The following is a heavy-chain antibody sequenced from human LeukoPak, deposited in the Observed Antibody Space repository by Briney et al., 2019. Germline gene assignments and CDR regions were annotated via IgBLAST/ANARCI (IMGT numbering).Heavy chain of an antibody. J-gene: IGHJ4*02. V-gene: IGHV3-33*08. CDR1: GFTFSSYA. CDR3: AREEATVTPNYFDY. D-gene: IGHD4-17*01. CDR2: IWYDGSNK. Sequence: PGGSLRLSCAASGFTFSSYAMSWVRQAPGKGLEWVAVIWYDGSNKYYADSVKGRFTISRDNSKNTLYLQMNSLRAEDTAVYYSAREEATVTPNYFDYWGQGTLVTVSS.